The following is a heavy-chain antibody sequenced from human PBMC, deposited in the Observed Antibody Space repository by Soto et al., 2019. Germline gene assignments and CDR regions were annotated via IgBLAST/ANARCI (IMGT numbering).Heavy chain of an antibody. D-gene: IGHD4-17*01. J-gene: IGHJ3*02. CDR3: AKTRAGLRDAFDI. V-gene: IGHV4-39*01. CDR2: IYYLGNT. Sequence: PSETLSLSCTVSGGSISSGSSYWGWIRQPPGKGLEWIGSIYYLGNTYYNPSLGGRVSISVDTSKNQFSLKLKSVTAADTAVYYCAKTRAGLRDAFDISAQGTMVTVSS. CDR1: GGSISSGSSY.